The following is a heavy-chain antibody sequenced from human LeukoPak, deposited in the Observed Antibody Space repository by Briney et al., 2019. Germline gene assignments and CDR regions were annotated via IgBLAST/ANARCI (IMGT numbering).Heavy chain of an antibody. J-gene: IGHJ3*02. CDR3: ASKGGSFTISGVLYNDAFAI. CDR1: GFTISDNW. D-gene: IGHD3-3*01. V-gene: IGHV3-7*01. Sequence: GGSLRLSCAASGFTISDNWMSWVRQAPGKGLEWVANIKEDGSEKNYVDSAKGRFTISRDNTKNSLYLQMNNLRAEDTAVYYCASKGGSFTISGVLYNDAFAIWGQGTMVTVSA. CDR2: IKEDGSEK.